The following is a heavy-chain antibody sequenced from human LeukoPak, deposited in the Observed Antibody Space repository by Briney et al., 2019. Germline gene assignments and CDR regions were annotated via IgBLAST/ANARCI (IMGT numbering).Heavy chain of an antibody. CDR2: IHSGGTT. CDR3: ARDPGYGDPRDY. J-gene: IGHJ4*02. D-gene: IGHD4-17*01. CDR1: GLIVSDNY. Sequence: GGSLRLSCAASGLIVSDNYTSWVRQAPGKGLEWVSVIHSGGTTYYADSVKGRFTISRDNSKNTVYLQMNSLRVEDTATYYCARDPGYGDPRDYWGQGTLVTVST. V-gene: IGHV3-53*01.